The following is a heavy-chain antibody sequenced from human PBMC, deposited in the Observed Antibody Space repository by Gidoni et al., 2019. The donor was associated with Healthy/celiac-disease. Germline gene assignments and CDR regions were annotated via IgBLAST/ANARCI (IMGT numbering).Heavy chain of an antibody. J-gene: IGHJ5*02. D-gene: IGHD2-15*01. CDR1: GGSISRGGYY. Sequence: QVQLQESGPGLVKPSQTLSLTCTVSGGSISRGGYYWSWIRQHPGKGLEWIGYIYYSGSTYYNPSLKSRVTISVDTSKNQFSLKLSSVTAADTAVYYCARGGGYCSGGSCRGPLNWFDPWGQGTLVTVSS. V-gene: IGHV4-31*03. CDR3: ARGGGYCSGGSCRGPLNWFDP. CDR2: IYYSGST.